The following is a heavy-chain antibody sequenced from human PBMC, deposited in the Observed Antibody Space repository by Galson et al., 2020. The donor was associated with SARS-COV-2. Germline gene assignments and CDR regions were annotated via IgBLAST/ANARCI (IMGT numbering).Heavy chain of an antibody. CDR3: ARGVDVVVTAIYDLLYNWFDP. D-gene: IGHD2-21*02. CDR1: GYTFTSYY. J-gene: IGHJ5*02. CDR2: INPSGCST. V-gene: IGHV1-46*01. Sequence: ASVKVSCKASGYTFTSYYMHWVRQAPGQGLEWMGIINPSGCSTSYAQKFQGRVTMTRDTSTSTVYMELSSLRSEDTAVYYCARGVDVVVTAIYDLLYNWFDPWGQGTLVTVSS.